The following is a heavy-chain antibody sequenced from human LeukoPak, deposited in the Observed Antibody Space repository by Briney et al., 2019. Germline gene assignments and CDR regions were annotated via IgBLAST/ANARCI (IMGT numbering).Heavy chain of an antibody. CDR2: INPSGGST. D-gene: IGHD2-21*02. CDR1: GYTFTGYY. Sequence: GASVKVSCKASGYTFTGYYMHWVRQAPGQGLEWMGWINPSGGSTSYAQKFQGRVTMTRDTSTSTVYMELSSLRSEDTAVYYCARDTLSDDYFDYWGQGTLVTVSS. CDR3: ARDTLSDDYFDY. J-gene: IGHJ4*02. V-gene: IGHV1-46*01.